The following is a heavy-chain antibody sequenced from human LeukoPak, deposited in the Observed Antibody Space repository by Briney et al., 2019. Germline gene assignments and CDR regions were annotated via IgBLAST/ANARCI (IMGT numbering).Heavy chain of an antibody. CDR2: ISGSGGST. D-gene: IGHD3-22*01. Sequence: GGSLRLSCAASGFTFSSYAMSWVRQAPGKGLEWVSAISGSGGSTYYADSVKGRFTISRDNSKNMLYLQMNSLRAEDTAVYYCAKDSRYYYDSSGYQDWFDPWGQGTLVTVSS. CDR3: AKDSRYYYDSSGYQDWFDP. CDR1: GFTFSSYA. J-gene: IGHJ5*02. V-gene: IGHV3-23*01.